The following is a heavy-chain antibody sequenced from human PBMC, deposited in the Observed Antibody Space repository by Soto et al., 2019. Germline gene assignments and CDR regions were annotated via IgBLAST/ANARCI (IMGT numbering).Heavy chain of an antibody. CDR2: IYDNGTT. D-gene: IGHD3-10*01. CDR1: GLTVSNAY. Sequence: EVQLVESGGGLIQPGGSLRLSCAASGLTVSNAYMAWVRQAPGMGLEWVSVIYDNGTTYYADSVKGRFTISRDTSTNTLSLQMDSLSAEDTAVYYCVRPLPSGRNYGLDVWGQGTTVTVSS. CDR3: VRPLPSGRNYGLDV. J-gene: IGHJ6*02. V-gene: IGHV3-53*01.